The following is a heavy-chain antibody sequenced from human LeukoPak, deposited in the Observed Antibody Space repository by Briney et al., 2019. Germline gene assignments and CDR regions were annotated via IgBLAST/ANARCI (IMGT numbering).Heavy chain of an antibody. V-gene: IGHV3-74*01. Sequence: QPGGSLRLSCAASGFTFSSYWIHWVRQAPGKGLVWVSRINTDGSTTNYADSVKGRFTISRDNAKNTLYLQMNSLRAEDTAVYYCARMERGWFDPWGQGALVTVSS. CDR1: GFTFSSYW. CDR2: INTDGSTT. J-gene: IGHJ5*02. D-gene: IGHD1-26*01. CDR3: ARMERGWFDP.